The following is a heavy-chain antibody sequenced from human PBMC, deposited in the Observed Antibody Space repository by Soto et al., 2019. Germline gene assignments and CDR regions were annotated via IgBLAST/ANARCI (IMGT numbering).Heavy chain of an antibody. CDR1: GGSISSYY. Sequence: PSETLSLACTVSGGSISSYYWSWIRQPPGKGLEWIGYIYYSGSTNYNPSLKSRVTISVDTSKNQFSLKLSSVTAADTAVYYCARHAERRVPPAPLAYWGQGTLVTVSS. CDR3: ARHAERRVPPAPLAY. J-gene: IGHJ4*02. D-gene: IGHD2-2*01. CDR2: IYYSGST. V-gene: IGHV4-59*08.